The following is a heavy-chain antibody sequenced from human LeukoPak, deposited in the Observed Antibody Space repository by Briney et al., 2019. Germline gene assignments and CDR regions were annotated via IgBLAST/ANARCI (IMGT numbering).Heavy chain of an antibody. J-gene: IGHJ6*03. CDR3: ARDKGSYYGRDYYYYYMDV. CDR2: ISSSSSYI. CDR1: GFTFSRYS. D-gene: IGHD1-26*01. Sequence: GGSLRLSCAASGFTFSRYSMNWVRQAPGKGLEWVSSISSSSSYIYYADSVKGRFTISRDNAKNSLYLQMNSLRAEDTAVYYCARDKGSYYGRDYYYYYMDVWGKGTTVTVSS. V-gene: IGHV3-21*01.